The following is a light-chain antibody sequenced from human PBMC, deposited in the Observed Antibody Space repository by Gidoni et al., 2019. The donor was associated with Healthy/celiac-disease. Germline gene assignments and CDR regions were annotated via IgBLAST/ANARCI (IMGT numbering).Light chain of an antibody. CDR3: SSYAGSNNLGV. CDR2: EVD. V-gene: IGLV2-8*01. CDR1: SSDIGAYNY. Sequence: QSALTPPPSASASPGQSVTISCTGTSSDIGAYNYVSWFQHHPGKAPKVMIYEVDKRPSGVPDRFSGAKSGNTASLTVSGLQPEDEADYYCSSYAGSNNLGVFGTGTTVTVL. J-gene: IGLJ1*01.